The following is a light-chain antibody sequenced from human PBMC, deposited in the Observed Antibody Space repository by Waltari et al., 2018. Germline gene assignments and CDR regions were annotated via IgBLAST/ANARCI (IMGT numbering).Light chain of an antibody. Sequence: QSALTQPASVSGSPGQSITISCTGTSSDVGLYNLVSWYQQHPGKAPKLMIYEGSKRPSGVSNRFSGSKSGNTASLTISGLQAEDEADYYCCSYAGSSTFAVFGGGTKLTVL. V-gene: IGLV2-23*03. CDR1: SSDVGLYNL. J-gene: IGLJ3*02. CDR2: EGS. CDR3: CSYAGSSTFAV.